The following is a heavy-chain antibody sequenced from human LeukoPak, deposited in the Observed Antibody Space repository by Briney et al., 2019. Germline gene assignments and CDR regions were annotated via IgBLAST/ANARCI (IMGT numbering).Heavy chain of an antibody. CDR3: ARDSRGGHFDY. V-gene: IGHV3-7*01. CDR2: IKKDGSEK. Sequence: GGSLRLSCAASGFTFSNYWMSWVRQAPGKGLEWVANIKKDGSEKYYEDSVRGRFTISRDNAKNSVYLQMNSLRAEDTAMYYCARDSRGGHFDYWGQGTLVTVSS. D-gene: IGHD2-15*01. J-gene: IGHJ4*02. CDR1: GFTFSNYW.